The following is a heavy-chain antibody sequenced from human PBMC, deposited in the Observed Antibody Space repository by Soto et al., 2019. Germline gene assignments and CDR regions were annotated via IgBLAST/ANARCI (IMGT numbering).Heavy chain of an antibody. CDR2: IYYSGST. CDR3: ARMTTAFYYFDY. CDR1: GGSISSGGYY. D-gene: IGHD4-17*01. Sequence: QVQLQESGPGLVKPSQTLSLTCTVSGGSISSGGYYWNWIRQHPGKGLEWIGYIYYSGSTYYNPSLKSRATISQDTSKNQFSLKLSSVTAADTAVYYCARMTTAFYYFDYWGQGTLVTVSS. J-gene: IGHJ4*02. V-gene: IGHV4-31*03.